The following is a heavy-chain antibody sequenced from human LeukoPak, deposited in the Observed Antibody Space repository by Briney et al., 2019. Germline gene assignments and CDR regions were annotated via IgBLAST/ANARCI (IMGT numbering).Heavy chain of an antibody. CDR2: IYYSGST. J-gene: IGHJ5*02. D-gene: IGHD5-24*01. V-gene: IGHV4-59*05. CDR1: GGSISSYY. Sequence: SETLSLTCTVSGGSISSYYWSWIRQPPGRGLEWIGSIYYSGSTYYNPSLKSRVTISVDTSKNQFSLKLSSVTAADTAVYYCARQYSWFDPWGQGTLVTVSS. CDR3: ARQYSWFDP.